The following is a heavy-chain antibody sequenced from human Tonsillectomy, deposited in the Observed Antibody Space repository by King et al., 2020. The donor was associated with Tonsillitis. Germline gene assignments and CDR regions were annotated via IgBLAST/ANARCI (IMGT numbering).Heavy chain of an antibody. D-gene: IGHD3-16*01. CDR1: GFTFSSYA. CDR3: ANRDGRGEHYYYYGMDV. J-gene: IGHJ6*02. Sequence: EVQLVESGGGLVQPGGSLRLSCAASGFTFSSYAMSWVRQAPGKGLEWVSAISGSGGSTYYADSVKGRFTISRDNSKNTLYLQMNSLRAEDTAVYYCANRDGRGEHYYYYGMDVCGQGTTVTVSS. CDR2: ISGSGGST. V-gene: IGHV3-23*04.